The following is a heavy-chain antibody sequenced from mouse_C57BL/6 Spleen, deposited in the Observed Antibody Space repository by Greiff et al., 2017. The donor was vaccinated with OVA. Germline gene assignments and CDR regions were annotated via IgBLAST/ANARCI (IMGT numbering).Heavy chain of an antibody. Sequence: QVQLQQSGAELVKPGASVKLSCKASGYTFTSYWMHWVKQRPGQGLEWIGMIHPNSGSTNYNEKFKSKATLTVDKSSSTAYMQLSSLTSEDSAVYYCARWYGNPFDYWGQGTTLTVSS. CDR3: ARWYGNPFDY. CDR1: GYTFTSYW. V-gene: IGHV1-64*01. J-gene: IGHJ2*01. D-gene: IGHD2-10*02. CDR2: IHPNSGST.